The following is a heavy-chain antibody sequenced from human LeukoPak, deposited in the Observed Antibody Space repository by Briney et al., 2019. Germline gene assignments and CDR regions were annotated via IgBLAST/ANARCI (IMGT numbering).Heavy chain of an antibody. Sequence: HPGGSLRLSCAASGFTFRHFAMSWVRQAPGKGLEWVSVISVSDGSTYYADSVRGRFTISRDNSKNTLFLQLNGLRAEDTAIYYCARAMPSSTYYFDSWGQGTLVTVSS. V-gene: IGHV3-23*01. D-gene: IGHD2-2*01. CDR1: GFTFRHFA. CDR3: ARAMPSSTYYFDS. J-gene: IGHJ4*02. CDR2: ISVSDGST.